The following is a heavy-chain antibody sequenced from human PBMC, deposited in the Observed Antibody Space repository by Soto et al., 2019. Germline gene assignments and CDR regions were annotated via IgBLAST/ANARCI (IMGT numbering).Heavy chain of an antibody. CDR3: ARQAEAVAGTSRFEI. Sequence: GESLKISCKGSLSSVTSYLIGSVRQMPGKGPECMGIIYPGDSDTRYSPSFQDQVTISGDNSSRTAYLQWSSLKASDTAMYYCARQAEAVAGTSRFEIWRHGTMVTVSS. J-gene: IGHJ3*02. V-gene: IGHV5-51*01. D-gene: IGHD6-19*01. CDR2: IYPGDSDT. CDR1: LSSVTSYL.